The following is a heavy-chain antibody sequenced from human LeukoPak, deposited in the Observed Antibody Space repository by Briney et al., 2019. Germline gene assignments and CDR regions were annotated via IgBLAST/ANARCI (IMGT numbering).Heavy chain of an antibody. CDR2: INPNSGGT. J-gene: IGHJ4*02. Sequence: ASLKLSCKASGYXFTGYYIHWVRQAPGQGLEWMGWINPNSGGTNYAQNFQGRVTMTRDTSISTAYMELSRLRSDDTAVYYCARDHRDYGDYGDWGQGSLVTVSS. D-gene: IGHD4-17*01. CDR1: GYXFTGYY. V-gene: IGHV1-2*02. CDR3: ARDHRDYGDYGD.